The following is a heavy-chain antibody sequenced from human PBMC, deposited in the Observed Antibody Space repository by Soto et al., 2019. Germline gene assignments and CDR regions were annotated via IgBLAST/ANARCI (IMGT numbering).Heavy chain of an antibody. CDR3: ARESYNVSNLGYFDI. V-gene: IGHV4-4*02. CDR1: RGSISSSNW. CDR2: MYHTGIT. Sequence: QVQLQESVPGLVTPSGTLSLTCAVSRGSISSSNWWSWVRQSRGKGLEWIGAMYHTGITNYRTSLRSRVTMSVDKSNNHFSVKLSSVTAADTAVYYCARESYNVSNLGYFDIWGRGTLVSVSS. D-gene: IGHD1-1*01. J-gene: IGHJ2*01.